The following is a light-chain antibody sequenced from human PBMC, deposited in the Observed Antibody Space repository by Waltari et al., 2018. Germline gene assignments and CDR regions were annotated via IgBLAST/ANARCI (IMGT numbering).Light chain of an antibody. CDR1: QSISSW. CDR2: KAS. Sequence: DIQMTQSPSTLSASVGDRVTITCRASQSISSWLAWYKQKPGKVPKLLLDKASSLASGVTSRFRGSGYGTEYSLTISSLQPDDFATYYCQQYNSYLTFGGGTKVEIK. CDR3: QQYNSYLT. J-gene: IGKJ4*01. V-gene: IGKV1-5*03.